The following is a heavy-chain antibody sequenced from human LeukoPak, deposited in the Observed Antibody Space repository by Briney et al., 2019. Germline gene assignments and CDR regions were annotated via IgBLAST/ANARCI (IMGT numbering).Heavy chain of an antibody. Sequence: PPGGSLRLSCAASGVTFSSYAMSWVRQAPGKGLEWVSAISGSGGSAYYADSVKGRFTISRDNSKNTLYLQMNSLRAEDTAVNYCAKDLDGFDYWGQGTLDTVSS. CDR1: GVTFSSYA. J-gene: IGHJ4*02. CDR3: AKDLDGFDY. CDR2: ISGSGGSA. V-gene: IGHV3-23*01. D-gene: IGHD5-24*01.